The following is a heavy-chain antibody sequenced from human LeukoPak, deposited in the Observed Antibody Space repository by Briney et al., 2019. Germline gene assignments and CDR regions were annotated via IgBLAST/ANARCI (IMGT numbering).Heavy chain of an antibody. CDR2: ITTSSTYI. J-gene: IGHJ4*02. CDR1: GFTFSDYS. V-gene: IGHV3-21*04. CDR3: ARESGFYGSGSRF. Sequence: GGSLRLSCAASGFTFSDYSMTWVRQAPGKGLEWVSSITTSSTYIYYADSVKVRFTISRDNTKISLYLQMTSLSAEDTAVYYCARESGFYGSGSRFWGQGTLVTVSS. D-gene: IGHD3-10*01.